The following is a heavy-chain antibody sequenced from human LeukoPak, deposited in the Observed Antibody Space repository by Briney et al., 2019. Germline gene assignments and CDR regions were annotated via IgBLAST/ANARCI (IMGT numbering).Heavy chain of an antibody. J-gene: IGHJ4*02. Sequence: PSETLSLTCTVSDDSISSGTYYWSWIRQPAGKGLEWIGRIYTSGSTNYNPSLKSRVTISVDTSKNQFSLKLSSVTAADTAVYYCARDFSPARGSSSWYADYFDYWGQGTLVTVSS. CDR2: IYTSGST. CDR3: ARDFSPARGSSSWYADYFDY. CDR1: DDSISSGTYY. D-gene: IGHD6-13*01. V-gene: IGHV4-61*02.